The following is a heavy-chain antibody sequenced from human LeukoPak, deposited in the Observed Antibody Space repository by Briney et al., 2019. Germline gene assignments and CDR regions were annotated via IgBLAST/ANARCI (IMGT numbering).Heavy chain of an antibody. Sequence: SETLSLTCTVSGGSISSSSYYWGWIRQPPGKGLEWIGSIYYSGSTYYNPSLKSRVTISVDTSKNQFSLKLSSVTAADTAVYYCARDFKVGVPDYWGQGTLVTVSS. CDR2: IYYSGST. CDR1: GGSISSSSYY. V-gene: IGHV4-39*07. CDR3: ARDFKVGVPDY. D-gene: IGHD3-3*01. J-gene: IGHJ4*02.